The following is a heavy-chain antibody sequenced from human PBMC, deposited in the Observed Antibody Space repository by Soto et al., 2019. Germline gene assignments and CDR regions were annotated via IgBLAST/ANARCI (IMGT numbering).Heavy chain of an antibody. J-gene: IGHJ4*02. Sequence: GGSLRLSCAASGFTFSNYGMHWVRQAPGKGLEWVAVIWHDGSNKYYADSVKGRFTISRDNSKNTLYLQMNSLRAEDTAVYYCARELISSREGYSYVSDYWGQGTLVTVSS. CDR2: IWHDGSNK. D-gene: IGHD5-18*01. CDR1: GFTFSNYG. V-gene: IGHV3-33*01. CDR3: ARELISSREGYSYVSDY.